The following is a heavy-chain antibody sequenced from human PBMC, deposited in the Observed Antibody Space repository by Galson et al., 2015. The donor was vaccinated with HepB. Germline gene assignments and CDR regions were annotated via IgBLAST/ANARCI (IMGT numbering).Heavy chain of an antibody. J-gene: IGHJ6*02. D-gene: IGHD6-13*01. CDR2: ISAYNGNT. CDR1: GYTFTSYG. Sequence: SVKVSCKASGYTFTSYGISWVRQAPGQGLEWMGWISAYNGNTNYAQKLQGRVTMTTDTSTSTAYMELRSLRSEDTAVYYCKHEQQLGDYYYYYGMDVWGQGTTVTVSS. CDR3: KHEQQLGDYYYYYGMDV. V-gene: IGHV1-18*04.